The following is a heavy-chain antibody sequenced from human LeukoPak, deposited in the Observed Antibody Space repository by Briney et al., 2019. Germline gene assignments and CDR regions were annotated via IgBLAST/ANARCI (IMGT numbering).Heavy chain of an antibody. Sequence: ASVKVSCKASGYTFTSYGISWVRQAPGQGLAWMGWISAYNGNTNYAQKLQGRVTMTTDTSTSTAYMELRSLRSDDTAVYYCARVWPGYYYYGMDVWGQGTTVTVSS. CDR1: GYTFTSYG. CDR3: ARVWPGYYYYGMDV. CDR2: ISAYNGNT. D-gene: IGHD3-10*01. V-gene: IGHV1-18*01. J-gene: IGHJ6*02.